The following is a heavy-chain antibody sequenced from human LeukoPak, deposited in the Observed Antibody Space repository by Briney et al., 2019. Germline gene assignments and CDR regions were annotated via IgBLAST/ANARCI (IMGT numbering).Heavy chain of an antibody. Sequence: GGSLRLSCAASGFTFSSYAMSWVRQAPGKGLEWVSLISGSGGSTDYADSVKGRFTISRDNAKKSVYLQMNSLRDEDTAVYYCVRDPDALDYWGQGTQVTVSS. J-gene: IGHJ4*02. CDR3: VRDPDALDY. V-gene: IGHV3-23*01. CDR1: GFTFSSYA. CDR2: ISGSGGST.